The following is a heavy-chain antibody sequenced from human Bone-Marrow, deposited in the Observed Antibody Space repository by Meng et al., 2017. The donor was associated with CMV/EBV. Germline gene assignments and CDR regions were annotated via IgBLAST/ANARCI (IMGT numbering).Heavy chain of an antibody. V-gene: IGHV1-46*01. J-gene: IGHJ6*02. Sequence: ASVKVSCKASGYTFTSYYMHWVRQAPGQGLEWMGIINPSGGSTSYAQKFQGRVTMTRDTSISTAYMELSSLRSEDTAVYYCARGQYSSGWHFVPQGYGMDVWGQGTTVTVSS. CDR3: ARGQYSSGWHFVPQGYGMDV. CDR2: INPSGGST. CDR1: GYTFTSYY. D-gene: IGHD6-19*01.